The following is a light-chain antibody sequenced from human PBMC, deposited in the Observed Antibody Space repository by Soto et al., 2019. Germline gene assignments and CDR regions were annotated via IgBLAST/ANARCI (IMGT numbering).Light chain of an antibody. J-gene: IGKJ5*01. V-gene: IGKV1-33*01. CDR3: QQYDILPIT. CDR2: DAS. Sequence: DIQITQSPSSLFASVLYRVTITCQATQDINIYLNWYQQKPGKAPNLLIYDASNLEIGVPSRFSGSGSGTHFTFTISSLQTEDIGTYYCQQYDILPITFGRGTRLEIK. CDR1: QDINIY.